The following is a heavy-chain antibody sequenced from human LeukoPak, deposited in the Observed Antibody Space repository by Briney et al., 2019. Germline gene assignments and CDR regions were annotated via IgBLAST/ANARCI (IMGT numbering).Heavy chain of an antibody. Sequence: ASVKVSCKASGYTFTGYYIHWVRQAPGQGLEWVGWINPNSGATDYAQKFRGRVTMTRDTSISTAYMELSRLRSDDTAVYYCASGASYYDSGSYYHDYWGQGTLVTVSS. CDR2: INPNSGAT. J-gene: IGHJ4*02. V-gene: IGHV1-2*02. CDR1: GYTFTGYY. CDR3: ASGASYYDSGSYYHDY. D-gene: IGHD3-10*01.